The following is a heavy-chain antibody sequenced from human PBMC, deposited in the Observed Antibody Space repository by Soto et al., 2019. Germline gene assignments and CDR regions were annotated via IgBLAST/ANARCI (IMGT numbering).Heavy chain of an antibody. Sequence: ASVKVSCKASGYTFTSYGISWVRQAPGQGLKWMGWISAYNGNTNYAQKLQGRVTMTTDTSTSTAYMELRSLRSDDTAVYYCARNYYDSSGYSYWFDPWGQGTLVTVSS. D-gene: IGHD3-22*01. J-gene: IGHJ5*02. CDR2: ISAYNGNT. CDR1: GYTFTSYG. CDR3: ARNYYDSSGYSYWFDP. V-gene: IGHV1-18*04.